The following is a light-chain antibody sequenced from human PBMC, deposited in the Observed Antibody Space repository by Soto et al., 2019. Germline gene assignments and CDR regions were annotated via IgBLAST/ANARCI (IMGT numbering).Light chain of an antibody. Sequence: SALTQPPSASGTPGQRVTISCSGSSSNIGSNYVYWYQQLPGTAPKLLIYRNNQRPSGVPDRFSGSKSGTSASLAISGLRSEDEADYYCAAWDDSMSGYVFGTGIKVTVL. V-gene: IGLV1-47*01. J-gene: IGLJ1*01. CDR2: RNN. CDR3: AAWDDSMSGYV. CDR1: SSNIGSNY.